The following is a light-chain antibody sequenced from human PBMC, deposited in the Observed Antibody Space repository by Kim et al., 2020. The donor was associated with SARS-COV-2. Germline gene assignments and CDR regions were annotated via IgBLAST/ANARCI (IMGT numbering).Light chain of an antibody. Sequence: DIVMTQSPDSLAVSLGERATINCKSSQNLLYSSNNKNYLVWYQQKPGQPPKLLISWASTRESGVPDRFSGSGSGTDFTLTISSLQAEDVAVYSCQQHYSTPLTFGGGTKVDIK. V-gene: IGKV4-1*01. CDR2: WAS. CDR3: QQHYSTPLT. J-gene: IGKJ4*01. CDR1: QNLLYSSNNKNY.